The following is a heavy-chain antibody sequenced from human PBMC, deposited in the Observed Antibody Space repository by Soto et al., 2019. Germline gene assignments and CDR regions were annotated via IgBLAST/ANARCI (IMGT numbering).Heavy chain of an antibody. V-gene: IGHV3-23*01. CDR3: AKEFRGGWPFDY. Sequence: HPGGSLRLSCAASGFTFSNYAMNWVRQAPGKGLEWVSVISGSGGSTYYADSVKGRFTISRDNSKNTLYLQMNSLRAEDTAVYYCAKEFRGGWPFDYWGQGTLVTVSS. CDR1: GFTFSNYA. J-gene: IGHJ4*02. CDR2: ISGSGGST. D-gene: IGHD6-19*01.